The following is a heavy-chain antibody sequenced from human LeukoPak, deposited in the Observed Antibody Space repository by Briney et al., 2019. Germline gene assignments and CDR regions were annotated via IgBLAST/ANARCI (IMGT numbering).Heavy chain of an antibody. J-gene: IGHJ5*02. CDR3: ARDQGLLVQPNWFDP. Sequence: GGSLRLSCAASGFTFSSYGMTWVRQAPGKGLEWVSYISSSGSTIYYADSVKGRFTISRDNAKNSLYLQMNSLRAEDTAVYYCARDQGLLVQPNWFDPWGQGTLVTVSS. D-gene: IGHD6-13*01. V-gene: IGHV3-48*04. CDR1: GFTFSSYG. CDR2: ISSSGSTI.